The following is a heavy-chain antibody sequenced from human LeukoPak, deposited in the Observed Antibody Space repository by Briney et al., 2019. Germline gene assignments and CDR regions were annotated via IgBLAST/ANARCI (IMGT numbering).Heavy chain of an antibody. CDR3: ARDLSDRGSYYYYYYYMDV. J-gene: IGHJ6*03. CDR1: GYTFTSYY. V-gene: IGHV1-46*01. D-gene: IGHD1-26*01. CDR2: INPSRGST. Sequence: ASVKVSCKASGYTFTSYYMHWVRQAPGQGLEWMGIINPSRGSTSYAQKFQGRVTMTRDMSTSTVYMELSSLRSEDTAVYYCARDLSDRGSYYYYYYYMDVWGKGTTVTVSS.